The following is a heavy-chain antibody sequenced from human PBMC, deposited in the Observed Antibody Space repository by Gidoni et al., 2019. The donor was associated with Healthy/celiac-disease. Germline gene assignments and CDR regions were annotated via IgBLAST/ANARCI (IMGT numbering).Heavy chain of an antibody. D-gene: IGHD3-22*01. Sequence: QVQLVQSGAEVKKPGSSVKVSCKASGGTFSRYAISWVRQAPGQGLEWMGGIIPIFGTANYAQKFQGRVTITADKSTSTAYMELSSLRSEDTAVYYCASEVLNYYDSSGYHFDYWGQGTLVTVSS. V-gene: IGHV1-69*06. CDR2: IIPIFGTA. J-gene: IGHJ4*02. CDR3: ASEVLNYYDSSGYHFDY. CDR1: GGTFSRYA.